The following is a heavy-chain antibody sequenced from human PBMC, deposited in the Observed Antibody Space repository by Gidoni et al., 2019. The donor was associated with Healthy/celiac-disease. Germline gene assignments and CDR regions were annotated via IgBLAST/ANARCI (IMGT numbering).Heavy chain of an antibody. V-gene: IGHV4-59*01. CDR3: ARSLDSSGTDAFDI. J-gene: IGHJ3*02. CDR2: IYDSGST. D-gene: IGHD6-19*01. CDR1: GGSISSYY. Sequence: QAQLQESGPGLVKPSETLSLTCTVSGGSISSYYWSWIRQPPGKGLEWIGYIYDSGSTNYNPSLKSRVTISVDTSKNQFSLKLSSVTAADTAVYYCARSLDSSGTDAFDIWGQGTMVTVSS.